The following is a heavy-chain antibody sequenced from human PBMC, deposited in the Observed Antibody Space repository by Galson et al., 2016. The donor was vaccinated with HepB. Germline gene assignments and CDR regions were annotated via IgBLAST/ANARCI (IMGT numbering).Heavy chain of an antibody. J-gene: IGHJ4*02. D-gene: IGHD2-15*01. V-gene: IGHV3-7*01. CDR2: IKQDGSEN. CDR3: ARGVLLRYY. CDR1: GFTFSTYW. Sequence: SLRLSCAASGFTFSTYWMSWVRRAPGKGLEWVANIKQDGSENYYVDSVKGRFTVSRDNAKSSLYLQMDSLRAEDTAVYYCARGVLLRYYWGQGIQVTVSS.